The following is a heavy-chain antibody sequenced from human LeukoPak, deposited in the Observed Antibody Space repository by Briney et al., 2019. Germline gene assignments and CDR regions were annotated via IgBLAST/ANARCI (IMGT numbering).Heavy chain of an antibody. CDR3: ASTYIPTYYYDSSGYYSFDY. CDR2: ISYDGSNK. J-gene: IGHJ4*02. D-gene: IGHD3-22*01. V-gene: IGHV3-30-3*01. CDR1: GFTFSSYA. Sequence: GRSLRLSCAASGFTFSSYAMHWVRQAPGKGLEWVAVISYDGSNKYYADSVKGRFTISRDNSKNTLYLQMNSLRAEDTAVYYCASTYIPTYYYDSSGYYSFDYWGQGTLVTVSS.